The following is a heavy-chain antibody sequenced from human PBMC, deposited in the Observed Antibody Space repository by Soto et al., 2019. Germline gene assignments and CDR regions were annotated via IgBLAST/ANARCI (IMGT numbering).Heavy chain of an antibody. CDR1: GGSISSDDYY. Sequence: QVQLQESGPGLVKPSQTLSLTCTVSGGSISSDDYYWSWIRQPPGKGLEWIGYIYYSGSTYFNPCLKSRVTISVARSKNQFSLKLTSVTAADTAVYYCARVLTPDSSGVYYFDFWGQGTLVTVSS. D-gene: IGHD3-22*01. CDR2: IYYSGST. J-gene: IGHJ4*02. V-gene: IGHV4-30-4*01. CDR3: ARVLTPDSSGVYYFDF.